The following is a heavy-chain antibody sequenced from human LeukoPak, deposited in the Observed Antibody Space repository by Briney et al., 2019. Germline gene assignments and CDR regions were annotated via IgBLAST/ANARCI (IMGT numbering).Heavy chain of an antibody. CDR2: ISSNGGST. Sequence: GGSLRLSCAASGFTFSSYAMHWVRQAPGKGLEYVSAISSNGGSTYYANSVKGRFTISRDNSKNTLYLQMGSLRAEDMAVYYCARAVRYCSSTSCYLDYWGQGTLVTVSS. CDR1: GFTFSSYA. V-gene: IGHV3-64*01. D-gene: IGHD2-2*01. J-gene: IGHJ4*02. CDR3: ARAVRYCSSTSCYLDY.